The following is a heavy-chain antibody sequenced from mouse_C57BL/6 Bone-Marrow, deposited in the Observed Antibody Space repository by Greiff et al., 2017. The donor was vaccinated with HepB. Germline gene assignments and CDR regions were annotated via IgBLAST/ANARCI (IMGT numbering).Heavy chain of an antibody. CDR2: IRSKSNNYAT. J-gene: IGHJ2*01. CDR1: GFSFNTYA. CDR3: VRHGVENYFDY. V-gene: IGHV10-1*01. D-gene: IGHD1-1*01. Sequence: EVKVIESGGGLVQPKGSLKLSCAASGFSFNTYAMNWVRQAPGKGLEWVARIRSKSNNYATYYADSVKDRFTISRDDSESMLYLQMNNLKTEDTAMYYCVRHGVENYFDYWGQGTTLTVSS.